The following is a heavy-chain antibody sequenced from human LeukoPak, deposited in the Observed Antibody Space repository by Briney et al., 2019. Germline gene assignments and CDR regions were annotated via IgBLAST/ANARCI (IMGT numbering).Heavy chain of an antibody. CDR1: GGSISSDY. Sequence: PSETLSLACTVSGGSISSDYCSWIRQPPGKGLEWIGYIYYSGRTYYNPSLKSRITISVDTSKNQFSLKLSSVTAADTAVYYCARGFYSPHYWGQGTLVSVSS. J-gene: IGHJ4*02. CDR2: IYYSGRT. D-gene: IGHD4-11*01. V-gene: IGHV4-59*01. CDR3: ARGFYSPHY.